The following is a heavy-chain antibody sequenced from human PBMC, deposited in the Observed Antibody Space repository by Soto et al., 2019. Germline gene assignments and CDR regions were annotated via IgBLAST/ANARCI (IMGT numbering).Heavy chain of an antibody. CDR2: SCPCGRT. CDR3: ERLRGTALAPRAYYYYGMDV. D-gene: IGHD5-18*01. J-gene: IGHJ6*01. CDR1: GYFISRGSY. V-gene: IGHV4-38-2*01. Sequence: PSETLSLTCAVSGYFISRGSYWGWIRQPPGKGLEQIGRSCPCGRTYNQPTLQSRVTAAVGTPKIWFSLQLRAVAAADRAGYYCERLRGTALAPRAYYYYGMDVWGQGTTAKVSS.